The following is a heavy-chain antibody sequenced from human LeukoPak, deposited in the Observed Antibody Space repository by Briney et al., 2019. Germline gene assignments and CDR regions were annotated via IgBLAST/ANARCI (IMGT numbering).Heavy chain of an antibody. CDR2: IKSDGSST. CDR1: GFIVSNYW. CDR3: SRDSLSSCGGDCYSGLDV. Sequence: GGSLRLSCAASGFIVSNYWMHWVRQAPGEALMWVSRIKSDGSSTTYADSVKGRFTISRDNAKNTLYLQMNSLRAEDTAVYYCSRDSLSSCGGDCYSGLDVWGQGTTVTVSS. D-gene: IGHD2-21*02. J-gene: IGHJ6*02. V-gene: IGHV3-74*01.